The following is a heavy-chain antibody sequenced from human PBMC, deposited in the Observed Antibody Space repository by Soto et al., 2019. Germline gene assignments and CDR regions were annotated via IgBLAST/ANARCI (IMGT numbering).Heavy chain of an antibody. Sequence: SETLSLTCSVSGGSISSGYWTWIRHPPGKRLEWIGYIYLGGSINYNPSLKSRVIISVDTAKNQFSLSLSSVTAADTAVYYCTGAYYDIDGYILDPRGQRTSVTVSS. CDR3: TGAYYDIDGYILDP. V-gene: IGHV4-59*01. CDR1: GGSISSGY. CDR2: IYLGGSI. D-gene: IGHD3-22*01. J-gene: IGHJ5*02.